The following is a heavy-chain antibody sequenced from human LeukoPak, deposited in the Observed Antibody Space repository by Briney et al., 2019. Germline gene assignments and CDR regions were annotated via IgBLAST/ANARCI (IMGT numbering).Heavy chain of an antibody. CDR1: GFSFSNYA. D-gene: IGHD2-21*02. Sequence: PGGSLRLSCAASGFSFSNYAMSWVRQVPGKGLEWVSGIRGSGDSTYYVDSVKGRFTISRDNSKNTLYLQMNSLRAEDTAVYYCAKVARAYCGGDCYSSFDYWGQGTLVTVSS. CDR2: IRGSGDST. J-gene: IGHJ4*02. V-gene: IGHV3-23*01. CDR3: AKVARAYCGGDCYSSFDY.